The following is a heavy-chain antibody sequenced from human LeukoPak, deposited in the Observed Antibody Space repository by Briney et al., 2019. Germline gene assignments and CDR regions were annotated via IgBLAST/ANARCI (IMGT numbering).Heavy chain of an antibody. CDR2: IRYDGSNK. CDR3: ARGGPITGHFDY. V-gene: IGHV3-30*02. J-gene: IGHJ4*02. CDR1: GFTFSSYG. Sequence: GGSLRLSCAASGFTFSSYGMHWVRQAPGKGLEWVAFIRYDGSNKYYADSVKGRFTISRDNSKNTLYLQMNSLRAEDTAVYYCARGGPITGHFDYWGQGTLVTVSS. D-gene: IGHD1-20*01.